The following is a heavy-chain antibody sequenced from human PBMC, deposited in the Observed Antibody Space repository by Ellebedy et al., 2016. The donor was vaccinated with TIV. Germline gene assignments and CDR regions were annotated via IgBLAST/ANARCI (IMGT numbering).Heavy chain of an antibody. D-gene: IGHD4-17*01. J-gene: IGHJ4*02. CDR1: GGSISSYY. Sequence: SETLSLTXTVSGGSISSYYWSWIRQPPGKGLEWIGYIYYSGSTNYNPSLKSRVTISVDTSKNQFSLKLSSVTAADTAVYYCSVFDYGAKADYWGQGTLVTVSS. CDR2: IYYSGST. V-gene: IGHV4-59*08. CDR3: SVFDYGAKADY.